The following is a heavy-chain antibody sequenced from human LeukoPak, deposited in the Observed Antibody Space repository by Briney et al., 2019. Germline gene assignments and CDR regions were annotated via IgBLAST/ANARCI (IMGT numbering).Heavy chain of an antibody. J-gene: IGHJ4*02. V-gene: IGHV3-64D*09. CDR2: ITSNGGNI. CDR1: GFTFSNYA. CDR3: VKDHDRNWNDKGYFDY. D-gene: IGHD1-1*01. Sequence: EGSLRLSCSASGFTFSNYAMHWVRQAPGKGLEHVSAITSNGGNIYYADSVKGRFTISRDNSKNTLDLQMSSLRGEDTAVYYCVKDHDRNWNDKGYFDYWGQGTLVTVSS.